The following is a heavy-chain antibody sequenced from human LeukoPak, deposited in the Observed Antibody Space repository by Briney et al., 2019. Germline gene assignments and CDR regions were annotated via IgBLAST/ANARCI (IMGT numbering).Heavy chain of an antibody. CDR1: GYTLTELS. Sequence: ASVKVSCKVSGYTLTELSMHWVRQAPGKGLEWMGGFDPEDGETIYAQKFQGRVTMTEDTSTDTAYMELSSLRSEDTAVYYCATDLHQYQLLYVLGAVWGEGTTVTVSS. CDR3: ATDLHQYQLLYVLGAV. D-gene: IGHD2-2*02. CDR2: FDPEDGET. J-gene: IGHJ6*04. V-gene: IGHV1-24*01.